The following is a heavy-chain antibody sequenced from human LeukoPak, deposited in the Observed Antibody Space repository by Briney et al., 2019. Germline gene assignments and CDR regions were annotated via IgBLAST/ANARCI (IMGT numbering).Heavy chain of an antibody. CDR2: FDPEHREA. V-gene: IGHV1-24*01. J-gene: IGHJ4*02. CDR3: AGGIYSLLDY. CDR1: GHTLTDLS. Sequence: GASATLSCTVFGHTLTDLSMNWDRQAPGKGKEWMGGFDPEHREAIYAQKFQGRVSMTEDTSTDTAYMELSSLRSEDTAVYCAAGGIYSLLDYWGQGTLVTVSS. D-gene: IGHD1-26*01.